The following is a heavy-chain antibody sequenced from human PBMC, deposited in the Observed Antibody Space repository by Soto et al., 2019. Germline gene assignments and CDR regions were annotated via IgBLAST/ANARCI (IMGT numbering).Heavy chain of an antibody. Sequence: PSETLSLTCTVSGGSISSSSYYWGWIRQPPGKGLEWIGSICYSVNTYYNPSLKSRVTISVDTSKNQFSLNLRSVTAADTAVYYCARRQAAAGHYFDYWGQGTLVTVSS. J-gene: IGHJ4*02. CDR1: GGSISSSSYY. V-gene: IGHV4-39*01. D-gene: IGHD6-13*01. CDR3: ARRQAAAGHYFDY. CDR2: ICYSVNT.